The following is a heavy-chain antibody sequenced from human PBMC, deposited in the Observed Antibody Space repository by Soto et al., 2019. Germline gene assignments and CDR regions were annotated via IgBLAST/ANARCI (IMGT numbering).Heavy chain of an antibody. V-gene: IGHV1-18*01. CDR1: GYTFTSYG. CDR3: ARATVRASYSGHAFSSIDV. D-gene: IGHD5-12*01. J-gene: IGHJ6*03. CDR2: ISAYNGNT. Sequence: ASVKVSCKASGYTFTSYGISWVRQAPGQGLEWMGWISAYNGNTNYAQKLQGRVTMTTDTSTSTAYMELRSLRSDDTAVYYCARATVRASYSGHAFSSIDVWGKRTTVPVS.